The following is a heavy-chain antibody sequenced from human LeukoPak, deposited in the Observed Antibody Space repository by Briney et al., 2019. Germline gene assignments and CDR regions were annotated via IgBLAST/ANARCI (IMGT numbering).Heavy chain of an antibody. D-gene: IGHD5-12*01. J-gene: IGHJ4*02. CDR3: ARGSSGYHNT. Sequence: GGSLRLSCAASEFSVSSNYMTWVRQAPGKGLEWVSLIYSGGSTYYADSVKGRFTISRDNSKNTLYLQMNSLRAEDTAVYYCARGSSGYHNTGGQGTLVTVSS. V-gene: IGHV3-66*01. CDR1: EFSVSSNY. CDR2: IYSGGST.